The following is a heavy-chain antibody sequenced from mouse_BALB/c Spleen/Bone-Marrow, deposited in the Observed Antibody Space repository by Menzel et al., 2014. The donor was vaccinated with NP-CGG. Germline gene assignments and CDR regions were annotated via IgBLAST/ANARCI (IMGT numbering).Heavy chain of an antibody. J-gene: IGHJ3*01. Sequence: EVQRVESGGGLVQPGGSLKLSCEASGFDFSRYWMSWVRQAPGKGLEWIGEINQHSSTIKYTPSLKDKLIISRYNAKNTLYLQISKVRSEDTSLYYCASLHFYGFFAYWGQGTLVTVS. CDR2: INQHSSTI. CDR3: ASLHFYGFFAY. V-gene: IGHV4-1*02. CDR1: GFDFSRYW. D-gene: IGHD1-2*01.